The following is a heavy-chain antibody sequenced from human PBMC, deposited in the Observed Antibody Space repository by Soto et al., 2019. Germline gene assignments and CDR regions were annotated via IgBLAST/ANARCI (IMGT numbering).Heavy chain of an antibody. D-gene: IGHD1-26*01. J-gene: IGHJ6*02. V-gene: IGHV4-30-2*01. CDR3: ASSLIVGDAYYYYGLDV. CDR1: GASVSRGVYS. Sequence: SETLSLTCAVSGASVSRGVYSWIWIRQPPGKGLEWIGYHSGSTYYTPPLKSRVTISVDTSKNQFSLKLTSVTAADTAVYYCASSLIVGDAYYYYGLDVWGQGTTVTVSS. CDR2: HSGST.